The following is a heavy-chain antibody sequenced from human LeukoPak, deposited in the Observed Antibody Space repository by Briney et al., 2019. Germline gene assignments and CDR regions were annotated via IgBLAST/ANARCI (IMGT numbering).Heavy chain of an antibody. V-gene: IGHV1-18*01. CDR1: GYTFTSYG. CDR3: ASALVVVPPNWFDP. J-gene: IGHJ5*02. CDR2: ISAYNGNT. Sequence: ASVKVSCKASGYTFTSYGISWVRQAPGQGLEWMGWISAYNGNTNYAQKLQGRVTMTTDTSTSTAYMELRSLRSDDTAVYYCASALVVVPPNWFDPWGQGTLITVSS. D-gene: IGHD2-2*01.